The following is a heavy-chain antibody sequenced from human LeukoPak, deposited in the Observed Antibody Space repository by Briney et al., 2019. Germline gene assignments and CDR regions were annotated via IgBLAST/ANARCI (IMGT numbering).Heavy chain of an antibody. CDR3: AKDKSIAVANTSDYFDY. J-gene: IGHJ4*02. CDR1: GFTFSGFG. D-gene: IGHD6-19*01. V-gene: IGHV3-30*18. CDR2: LSYDGSNK. Sequence: GGSLRLSCEASGFTFSGFGMHWVRQAPGKGLEWAAVLSYDGSNKYYADSVKGRFTISRDNSKNTLFMQMNSLRAEDTAVYYCAKDKSIAVANTSDYFDYWGQGTLVTVSS.